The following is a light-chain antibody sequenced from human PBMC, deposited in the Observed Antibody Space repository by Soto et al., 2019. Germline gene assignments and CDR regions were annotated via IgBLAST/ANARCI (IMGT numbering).Light chain of an antibody. CDR1: RSNIGRNY. CDR3: ATWDTSLSMV. Sequence: QSVLMQPPSVSAAPGQTVTISCSGSRSNIGRNYVSWYQQLPGTAPKLLIYDNDKRPSGIPDRFSGSKSGASASLDITGLQTGDEADYFCATWDTSLSMVFGGGTKLTVL. CDR2: DND. J-gene: IGLJ2*01. V-gene: IGLV1-51*01.